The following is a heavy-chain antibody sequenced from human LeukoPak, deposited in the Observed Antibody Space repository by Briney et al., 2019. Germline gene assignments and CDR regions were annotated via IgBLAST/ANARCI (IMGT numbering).Heavy chain of an antibody. J-gene: IGHJ3*01. CDR2: ITSSGSTT. D-gene: IGHD6-13*01. CDR1: GFPFSSYE. V-gene: IGHV3-48*03. Sequence: PGGSLLLSCAASGFPFSSYEMNWVRQAPGKGLEWVSYITSSGSTTHYADSVKGRFTISRDNAKNSLYLQMNSLRAEDMALYYCAKDSAAGALHAFDVWGQGTMVTVSS. CDR3: AKDSAAGALHAFDV.